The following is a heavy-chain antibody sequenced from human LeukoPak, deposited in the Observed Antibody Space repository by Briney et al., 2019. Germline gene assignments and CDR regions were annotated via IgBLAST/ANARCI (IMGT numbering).Heavy chain of an antibody. Sequence: GGSLRLSCAASAFSLNTYNMNWVRQAPGKGLEWVSSISYTGTYIYYADSVKGRFTISRDNGQNSLYLQMNSLRVEDTAVYYCARDRGSYRPIDYWGQGTLVTVSS. V-gene: IGHV3-21*04. CDR3: ARDRGSYRPIDY. CDR2: ISYTGTYI. CDR1: AFSLNTYN. D-gene: IGHD1-26*01. J-gene: IGHJ4*02.